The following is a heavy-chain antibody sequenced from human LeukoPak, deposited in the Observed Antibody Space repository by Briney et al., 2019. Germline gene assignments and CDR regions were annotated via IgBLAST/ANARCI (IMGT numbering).Heavy chain of an antibody. D-gene: IGHD5-24*01. Sequence: RPSETLSLTCTVSGGSISRSSYFWGWVRQPPGKWMEWIGRIYYSGGTDYNPSLKGRVTIYLDTSKNQFSLKLSSVTAADTAVYYCARLRTRDGYDFDYWGQGTLVMVSS. CDR2: IYYSGGT. CDR1: GGSISRSSYF. CDR3: ARLRTRDGYDFDY. J-gene: IGHJ4*02. V-gene: IGHV4-39*01.